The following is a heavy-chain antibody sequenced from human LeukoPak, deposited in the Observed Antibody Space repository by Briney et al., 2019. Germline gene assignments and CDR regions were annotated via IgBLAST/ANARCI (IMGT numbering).Heavy chain of an antibody. V-gene: IGHV3-7*01. CDR3: ARGNSGSYPNWFDP. Sequence: GGSLRLSCAASGFTFSTYWMSWVRQAPGKGLEWVANIKKDGSEKYYVDSVKGRFTISRDNAKNSLYLQMNSLRAEDTAVYYCARGNSGSYPNWFDPWGQGTLVTVSS. CDR2: IKKDGSEK. CDR1: GFTFSTYW. J-gene: IGHJ5*02. D-gene: IGHD1-26*01.